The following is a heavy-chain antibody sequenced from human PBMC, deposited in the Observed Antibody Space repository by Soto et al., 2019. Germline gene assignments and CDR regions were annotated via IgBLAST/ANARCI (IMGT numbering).Heavy chain of an antibody. V-gene: IGHV5-10-1*01. D-gene: IGHD3-22*01. Sequence: TGESLKISCKGSGYSFTSYWISWVRQMPGKGLEWMGRIDPSDSYTNYSPSFQGHVTISADKSISTAYLQWSSLKASDTAMYYCASRPHYYDSSGLYYYGMDVWGQGTTVTVSS. CDR3: ASRPHYYDSSGLYYYGMDV. CDR2: IDPSDSYT. J-gene: IGHJ6*02. CDR1: GYSFTSYW.